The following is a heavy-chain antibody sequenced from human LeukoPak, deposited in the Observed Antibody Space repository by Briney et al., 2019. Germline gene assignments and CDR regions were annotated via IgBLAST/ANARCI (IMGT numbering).Heavy chain of an antibody. V-gene: IGHV4-61*02. CDR3: VRGTVTTRRWFDP. CDR1: GGSISSGSYY. CDR2: IYTSGST. D-gene: IGHD4-17*01. J-gene: IGHJ5*02. Sequence: PSQTLSLTCTVSGGSISSGSYYWSWIRQPAGKGLERIGRIYTSGSTNYNPSLKSRVTMSVDTSKNQFSLKLSSVTAADTAVYYCVRGTVTTRRWFDPWGQGTLVTVSS.